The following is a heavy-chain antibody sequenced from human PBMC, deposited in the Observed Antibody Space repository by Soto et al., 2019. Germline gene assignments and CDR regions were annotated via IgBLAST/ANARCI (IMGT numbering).Heavy chain of an antibody. CDR1: GFTFSNYD. CDR2: ITTAGDT. Sequence: EVQLVESGGGLVQPGGSLRLSCAASGFTFSNYDMHWVRQVTGKGLEWVSGITTAGDTYYPGSVKGRFNISREKAKNSLYLQMNSLSAGDTAVYYCARELHGGSYGMDVWGQGTTVTVSS. V-gene: IGHV3-13*01. J-gene: IGHJ6*02. CDR3: ARELHGGSYGMDV.